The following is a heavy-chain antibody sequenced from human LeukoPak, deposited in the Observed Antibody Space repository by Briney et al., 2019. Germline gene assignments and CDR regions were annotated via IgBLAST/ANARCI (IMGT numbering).Heavy chain of an antibody. CDR3: ARHKYYYGSGSPDAFDI. D-gene: IGHD3-10*01. CDR2: IYYSGST. V-gene: IGHV4-59*08. Sequence: SETLSLTCTVSGGSIDSYWSWIRQPPGKGLEWIGYIYYSGSTNYNPSLKSRVTISVDTSKNQFSLKLSSVTAADTAVYYCARHKYYYGSGSPDAFDIWGQGTMVTVSS. J-gene: IGHJ3*02. CDR1: GGSIDSY.